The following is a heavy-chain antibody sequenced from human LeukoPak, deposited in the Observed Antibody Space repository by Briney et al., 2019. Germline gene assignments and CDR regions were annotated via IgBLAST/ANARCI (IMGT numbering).Heavy chain of an antibody. CDR3: AKDWRLSTSPLDAFDI. V-gene: IGHV3-23*01. Sequence: GGSLRLSCAASGFTFSSYAMSWVRQAPGKGLEWVSAISGSGGSTYYADSVKGRFTISRDNSKNTLYLQMNSLRAEDTAVYYCAKDWRLSTSPLDAFDIWGQGTMATVSS. J-gene: IGHJ3*02. CDR1: GFTFSSYA. D-gene: IGHD4/OR15-4a*01. CDR2: ISGSGGST.